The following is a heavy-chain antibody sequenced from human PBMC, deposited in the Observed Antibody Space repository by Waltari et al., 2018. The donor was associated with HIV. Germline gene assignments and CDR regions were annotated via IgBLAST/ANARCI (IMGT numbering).Heavy chain of an antibody. CDR3: ARGSQHHDH. CDR1: GTSFSGYY. Sequence: QVQLQQWGTGLLKPSGTLSLRCAIYGTSFSGYYWSWIRQSPALGLEWIGEVSHSGDTNYNPSFAGRGSISADISKNQLSLNLTSLTAADTGVYCCARGSQHHDHWGQGTPVTVSS. V-gene: IGHV4-34*01. CDR2: VSHSGDT. J-gene: IGHJ5*02.